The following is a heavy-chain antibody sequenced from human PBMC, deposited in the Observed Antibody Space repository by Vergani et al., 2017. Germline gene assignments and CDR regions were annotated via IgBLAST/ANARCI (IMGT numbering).Heavy chain of an antibody. CDR1: GYTFTGYY. V-gene: IGHV1-2*02. Sequence: QVQLVQSGAEVTKPGASVKVSCKASGYTFTGYYLHWVRQAPGQGLEWMGWINPNSGGTNYAQKFQGRVTITADESTSTAYMELSSLRSEDTAVYYCASRGGPVRGAFDIWGQGTMVTVSS. CDR2: INPNSGGT. J-gene: IGHJ3*02. CDR3: ASRGGPVRGAFDI. D-gene: IGHD2-15*01.